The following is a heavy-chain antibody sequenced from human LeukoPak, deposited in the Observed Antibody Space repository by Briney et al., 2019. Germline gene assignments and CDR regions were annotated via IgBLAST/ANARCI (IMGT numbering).Heavy chain of an antibody. V-gene: IGHV4-34*01. CDR1: GGSFRGFL. D-gene: IGHD3-3*01. CDR2: INHSGST. J-gene: IGHJ4*02. Sequence: TSETLSPTFAVYGGSFRGFLRGWIRQPPGKGPGWIGEINHSGSTNYNPSLKSRVTISVDTSKNQFSLKLSSVTAADTAVYYCARQTIFGVPYYWGQGTLVTVSS. CDR3: ARQTIFGVPYY.